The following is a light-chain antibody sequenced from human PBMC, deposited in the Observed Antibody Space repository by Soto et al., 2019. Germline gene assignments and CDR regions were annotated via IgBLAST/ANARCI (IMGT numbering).Light chain of an antibody. V-gene: IGKV1D-13*01. CDR1: QGISSA. J-gene: IGKJ4*01. Sequence: AIQLTQSPSSLSASVGDRVTITCRASQGISSALAWYQQKPGKAPKLLIYDASSLESGVPSRFSGSGSGTDFTLTISXLQPEDFATYYCQQFNNYPFFGGGTKVDIK. CDR2: DAS. CDR3: QQFNNYPF.